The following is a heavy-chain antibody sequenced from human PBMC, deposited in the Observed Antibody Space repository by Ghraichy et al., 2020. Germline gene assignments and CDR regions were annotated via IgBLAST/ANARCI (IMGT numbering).Heavy chain of an antibody. Sequence: SGLTLVKPTQTLTLTCTFSGISLATSAVGVAWIRQPPGKALEWLALIYWDDDTRYRPSLKSRLTITKDTSKNQVVLMMTNMDPADTGTYFCAHGTGGFSSGVDNWGQGCLVTVSA. CDR3: AHGTGGFSSGVDN. V-gene: IGHV2-5*02. D-gene: IGHD5-18*01. CDR1: GISLATSAVG. J-gene: IGHJ4*02. CDR2: IYWDDDT.